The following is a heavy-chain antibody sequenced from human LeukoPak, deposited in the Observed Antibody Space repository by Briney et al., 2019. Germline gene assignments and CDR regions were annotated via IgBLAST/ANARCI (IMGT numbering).Heavy chain of an antibody. Sequence: AGGSLRLSCAASGFTFSSYAMSWVRQAPGKGLEWVSAISGSGGSTYCADSVKGRFTISRDNSKNTLYLQMNSLRAEDTAVYYCAKDRDFWSGLRYYYYMDVWGKGTTVTVSS. CDR3: AKDRDFWSGLRYYYYMDV. V-gene: IGHV3-23*01. CDR1: GFTFSSYA. D-gene: IGHD3-3*01. CDR2: ISGSGGST. J-gene: IGHJ6*03.